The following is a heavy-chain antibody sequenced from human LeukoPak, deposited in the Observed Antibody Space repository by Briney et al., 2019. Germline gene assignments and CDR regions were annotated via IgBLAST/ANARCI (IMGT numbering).Heavy chain of an antibody. J-gene: IGHJ4*02. CDR1: GGTFSSYA. CDR2: IIPIFGTA. D-gene: IGHD6-19*01. CDR3: ARLSVSPTVADADY. Sequence: VASVKVSCKASGGTFSSYAISWVRQAPGQGLEWMGGIIPIFGTANYAQKFQGRVTITADESTSTAYMELSSLRSEDTAVYYCARLSVSPTVADADYWGQGTLVTVSS. V-gene: IGHV1-69*01.